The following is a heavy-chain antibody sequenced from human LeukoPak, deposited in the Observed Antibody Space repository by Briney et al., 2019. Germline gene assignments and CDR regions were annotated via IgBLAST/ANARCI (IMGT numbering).Heavy chain of an antibody. J-gene: IGHJ4*02. CDR2: ISYHGSNK. D-gene: IGHD6-19*01. CDR1: GFTVSSNY. V-gene: IGHV3-30-3*01. CDR3: AREGPVAGNFDY. Sequence: GGSLRLSCAASGFTVSSNYMSWVRQAPGKGLEWVAVISYHGSNKDYADSVKGRFTISRDNSKNTLYLEMNSLRAEDTAVYYCAREGPVAGNFDYWGQGTLVTVSS.